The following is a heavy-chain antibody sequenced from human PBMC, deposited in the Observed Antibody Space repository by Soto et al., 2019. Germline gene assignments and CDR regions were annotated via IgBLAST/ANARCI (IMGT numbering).Heavy chain of an antibody. CDR1: GFTFSSYG. CDR2: ISYDGSNK. Sequence: QVQLVESGGGVVQPGRSLRLSCAASGFTFSSYGMHWVRQAPGKGLEWVAVISYDGSNKYYADSVKGRFTISRDNSKNTLYLQMNSLRAEDTAVYYCAKGLEPYYFDYWGQGTLVTVSS. D-gene: IGHD1-1*01. J-gene: IGHJ4*02. V-gene: IGHV3-30*18. CDR3: AKGLEPYYFDY.